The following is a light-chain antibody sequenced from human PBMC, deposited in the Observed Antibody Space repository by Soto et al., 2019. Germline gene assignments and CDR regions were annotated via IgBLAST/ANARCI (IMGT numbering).Light chain of an antibody. V-gene: IGKV3-15*01. J-gene: IGKJ4*01. CDR3: QQYNKWPPVT. Sequence: EIVMTQSPATLSVSPGERATLSCRASQRVSSNLAWYQQKPGQAPRLLIHGASTRATGIPARFSGSGSGTEFTLTISSLQSEDFAVYYCQQYNKWPPVTFGGGTKVEIK. CDR2: GAS. CDR1: QRVSSN.